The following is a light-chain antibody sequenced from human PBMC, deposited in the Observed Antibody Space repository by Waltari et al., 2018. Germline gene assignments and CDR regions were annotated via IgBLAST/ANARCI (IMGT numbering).Light chain of an antibody. V-gene: IGKV4-1*01. CDR2: WSS. Sequence: DIVMTQSPDSLAVSLGERATINCKSSQSVLYSSNNKNYFAWYQQKPGQPPKLLIYWSSTRESVVPDRFSGSGSGTDFTLTISILQAEDVAVYYCQQYYSTPLTFGGGTKVEIK. CDR3: QQYYSTPLT. J-gene: IGKJ4*01. CDR1: QSVLYSSNNKNY.